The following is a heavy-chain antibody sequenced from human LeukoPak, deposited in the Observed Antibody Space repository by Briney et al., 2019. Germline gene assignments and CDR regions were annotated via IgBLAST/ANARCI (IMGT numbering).Heavy chain of an antibody. D-gene: IGHD6-6*01. CDR3: ARGRYSSSPGPFDAFDT. CDR2: IYTSGST. V-gene: IGHV4-4*07. CDR1: GGSMNTHY. Sequence: PSETLSLTCSVSGGSMNTHYWNWIRQPAGKGLEWIGRIYTSGSTNYNPSLKSRVTISVDTSKNQFSLKLSSVTAADTAVYYCARGRYSSSPGPFDAFDTWGQGTMVTVSS. J-gene: IGHJ3*02.